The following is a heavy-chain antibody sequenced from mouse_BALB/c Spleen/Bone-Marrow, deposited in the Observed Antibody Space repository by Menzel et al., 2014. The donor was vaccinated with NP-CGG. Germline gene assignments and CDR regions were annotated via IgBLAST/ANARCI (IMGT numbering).Heavy chain of an antibody. CDR1: GFTFSTYG. CDR3: TRQRNWDHYAMDY. J-gene: IGHJ4*01. CDR2: IGSGGGYT. Sequence: EVQVVESGGDLVKPGGSLKLSCAASGFTFSTYGMSWVRQTPDKRLEWVATIGSGGGYTYYPDSVKGRFTISRDNANNTLYLQMSSLKSEDTAMYYCTRQRNWDHYAMDYWGQGTSVTVSS. V-gene: IGHV5-6*01. D-gene: IGHD4-1*01.